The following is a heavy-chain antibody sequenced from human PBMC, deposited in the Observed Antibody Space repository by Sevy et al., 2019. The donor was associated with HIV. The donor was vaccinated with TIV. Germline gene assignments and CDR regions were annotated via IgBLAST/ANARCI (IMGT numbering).Heavy chain of an antibody. CDR1: GFAFSAYW. J-gene: IGHJ4*01. D-gene: IGHD4-17*01. Sequence: GGSLRLSCSASGFAFSAYWMVWVRQGPGKGLEWVANIKQDGSEQNYVDSVEGRFTISRDNGKNLLYLQMNDLRAEDTAVYYGGGGGGGFYGDYPFDYWGHGTLVTVSS. CDR3: GGGGGGFYGDYPFDY. V-gene: IGHV3-7*01. CDR2: IKQDGSEQ.